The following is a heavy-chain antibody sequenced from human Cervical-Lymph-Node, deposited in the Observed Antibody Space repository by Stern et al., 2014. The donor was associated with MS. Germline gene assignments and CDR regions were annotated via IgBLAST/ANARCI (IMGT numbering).Heavy chain of an antibody. CDR3: ARDVSAIVVTLYGMDV. CDR2: INPNSGGT. D-gene: IGHD5-12*01. CDR1: GYTFTGYY. J-gene: IGHJ6*02. V-gene: IGHV1-2*06. Sequence: QVQLVQSGAEVKKPGASVKVSCKASGYTFTGYYMHWVRQAPGQGLEWMGRINPNSGGTNYAQKFQGRVTMTRDTSFSTAYMELNSLRSDDTAVYYCARDVSAIVVTLYGMDVWGQGTTVTVSS.